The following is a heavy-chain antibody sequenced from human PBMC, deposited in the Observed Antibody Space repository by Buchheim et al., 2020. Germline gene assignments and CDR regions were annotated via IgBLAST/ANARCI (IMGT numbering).Heavy chain of an antibody. CDR1: GFTFSSYE. CDR3: AREVRGHAYFDT. V-gene: IGHV3-48*03. Sequence: EVQLVESGGGLVQPGGSLRLSCAASGFTFSSYEMNWVRQAPGKGLEWVSYISSSGSTIYYADSVKGRFTISRDNAKKTLYLQMNSLRVEDTGVYSCAREVRGHAYFDTWGQGT. CDR2: ISSSGSTI. J-gene: IGHJ4*02.